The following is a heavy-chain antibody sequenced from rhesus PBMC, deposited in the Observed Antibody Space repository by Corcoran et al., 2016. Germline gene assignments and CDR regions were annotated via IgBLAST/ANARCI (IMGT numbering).Heavy chain of an antibody. CDR2: INPSNGNT. V-gene: IGHV1-200*01. CDR1: GYTFTSYY. J-gene: IGHJ4*01. D-gene: IGHD2-21*01. Sequence: QVQLVQSGAEVKKPGTSVKLSCKASGYTFTSYYINWVRQAPGQGLEWMGWINPSNGNTGYAQTFQGRVTMTRDTSTNTAYMELNSLRSEDTAVYSCARDGFTPGSDFDYWGQGVLVTVSS. CDR3: ARDGFTPGSDFDY.